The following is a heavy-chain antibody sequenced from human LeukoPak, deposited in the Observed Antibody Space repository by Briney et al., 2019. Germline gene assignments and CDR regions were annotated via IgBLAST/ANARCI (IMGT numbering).Heavy chain of an antibody. J-gene: IGHJ4*02. CDR2: IYTSGST. V-gene: IGHV4-61*02. CDR3: ARYWNNYGSGSFYNEGDY. CDR1: GGSISSGSYY. D-gene: IGHD3-10*01. Sequence: SETLSLTCTVSGGSISSGSYYWSWIRQPAGKGLEWIGRIYTSGSTNYNPSLKSRVTISVDTSKNQFSLKLSSVTAADTAVYYCARYWNNYGSGSFYNEGDYWGQGTLVTVSS.